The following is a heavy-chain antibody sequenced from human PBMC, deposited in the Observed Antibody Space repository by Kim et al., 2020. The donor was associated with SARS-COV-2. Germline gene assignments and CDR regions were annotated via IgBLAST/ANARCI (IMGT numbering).Heavy chain of an antibody. Sequence: SETLSLTCTVSGYSISSGYYWGWIRQTPGKGLEWIGRIYHSGTTYYNPSLRSRVTISVDTSKNQFSLKVISVPASDTAVYYCARRANDGGTYGMDVWGQG. J-gene: IGHJ6*02. D-gene: IGHD1-1*01. CDR1: GYSISSGYY. CDR2: IYHSGTT. CDR3: ARRANDGGTYGMDV. V-gene: IGHV4-38-2*02.